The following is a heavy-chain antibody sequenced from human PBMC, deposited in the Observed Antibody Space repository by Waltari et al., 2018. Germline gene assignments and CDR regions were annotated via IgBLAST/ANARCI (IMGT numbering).Heavy chain of an antibody. J-gene: IGHJ4*02. D-gene: IGHD5-18*01. V-gene: IGHV3-23*01. CDR3: AKAQGVDTAMVDY. Sequence: EVQLLESGGGLVQPGGSLRLPCAASGFTFSSYAMSWVRQAPGKGLEGVSVISGSGGSTYYADSVKGRFTISRDNSKNTLYLQMNSLRAEDTAVYYCAKAQGVDTAMVDYWGQGTLVTVSS. CDR2: ISGSGGST. CDR1: GFTFSSYA.